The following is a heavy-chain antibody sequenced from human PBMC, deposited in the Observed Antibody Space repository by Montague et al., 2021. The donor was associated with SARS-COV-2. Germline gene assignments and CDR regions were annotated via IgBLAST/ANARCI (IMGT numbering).Heavy chain of an antibody. Sequence: SETLSLTCTVSGGSISSSSYYWGWIRQPPGKGLEWIGSIYCSGSTYYNPSLKSRVTISVDTSKNQFSLKLSSVTAADTAVYYCARHGKTRFAMIVVVIGYFDYWGQGTLVTVSS. CDR3: ARHGKTRFAMIVVVIGYFDY. J-gene: IGHJ4*02. CDR1: GGSISSSSYY. CDR2: IYCSGST. V-gene: IGHV4-39*01. D-gene: IGHD3-22*01.